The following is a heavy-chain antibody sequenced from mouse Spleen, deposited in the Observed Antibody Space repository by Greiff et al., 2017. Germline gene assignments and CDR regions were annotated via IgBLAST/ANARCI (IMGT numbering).Heavy chain of an antibody. J-gene: IGHJ3*01. V-gene: IGHV14-2*01. D-gene: IGHD3-3*01. Sequence: EVQLQQSGAELVKPGASVKLSCTASGFNIKDYYMHWVKQGTEQGLEWIGRIDPEDGETKYAPKFQGKATITADTSSNTAYLQLSSLTSEDTAVYYCARKGSPFAYWGQGTLVTVSA. CDR3: ARKGSPFAY. CDR2: IDPEDGET. CDR1: GFNIKDYY.